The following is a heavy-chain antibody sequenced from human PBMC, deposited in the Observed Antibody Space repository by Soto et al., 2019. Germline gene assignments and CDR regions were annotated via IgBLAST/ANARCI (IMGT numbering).Heavy chain of an antibody. V-gene: IGHV1-18*01. CDR2: ISAYNTNT. CDR3: ARDTPPTDY. Sequence: QVQLVQSGAEVKKPGASVKVSCKTSGYTFTSYHISWVRQAPGQGLEWMGWISAYNTNTNYAQKFQGRVTMTTDTLTSTAYRELRSLRSDATAVYYCARDTPPTDYWGQGPLVTVSS. J-gene: IGHJ4*02. CDR1: GYTFTSYH.